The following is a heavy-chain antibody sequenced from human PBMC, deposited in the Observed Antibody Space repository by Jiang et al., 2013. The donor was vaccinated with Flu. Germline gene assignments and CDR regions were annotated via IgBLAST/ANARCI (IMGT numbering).Heavy chain of an antibody. CDR1: GGSISSGDYY. V-gene: IGHV4-30-4*01. Sequence: PGLVKPSQTLSLTCTVSGGSISSGDYYWSWIRQPPGKGLEWIGFIYYSGTSYYNPSLKSRVTLSVETSKNQFSLNLTSVTAADTAVYFCVRQQIRGVKNDYWGQGTLVTVSS. J-gene: IGHJ4*02. CDR2: IYYSGTS. CDR3: VRQQIRGVKNDY. D-gene: IGHD3-10*01.